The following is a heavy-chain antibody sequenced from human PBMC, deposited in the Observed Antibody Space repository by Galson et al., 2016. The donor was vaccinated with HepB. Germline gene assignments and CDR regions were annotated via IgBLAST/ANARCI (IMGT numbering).Heavy chain of an antibody. CDR3: ARTRQQPNYWYFDP. V-gene: IGHV4-30-2*01. J-gene: IGHJ2*01. CDR1: GGSISSGDYS. D-gene: IGHD1/OR15-1a*01. CDR2: IYDSGRT. Sequence: LSLTCAVTGGSISSGDYSWSWIRQPPGKGLEWIGYIYDSGRTNYNPALKSRLTISEDRSKNRVSLKVTSVTAADTAIYYCARTRQQPNYWYFDPWGRGTLVTVSS.